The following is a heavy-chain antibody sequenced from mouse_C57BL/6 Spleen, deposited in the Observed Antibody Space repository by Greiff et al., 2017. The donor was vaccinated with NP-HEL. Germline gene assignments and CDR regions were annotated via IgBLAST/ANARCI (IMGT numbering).Heavy chain of an antibody. Sequence: VHVKQSGAELVRPGASVKLSCTASGFNIKDDYMHWVKQRPEQGLEWIGWIDPESGDTEYASKFQGKATLTADTSSNTAYLQLSSLTSEDTAVYYCTTGAVVARGWYFDVWGTGTTVTVSS. J-gene: IGHJ1*03. CDR3: TTGAVVARGWYFDV. V-gene: IGHV14-4*01. CDR2: IDPESGDT. D-gene: IGHD1-1*01. CDR1: GFNIKDDY.